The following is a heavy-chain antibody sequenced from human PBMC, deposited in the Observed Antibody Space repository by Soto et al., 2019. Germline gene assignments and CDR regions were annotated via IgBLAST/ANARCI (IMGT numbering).Heavy chain of an antibody. CDR2: INAHSGGT. CDR3: AKDGTRQLAYGLDP. Sequence: QVQLVQSGAAVKKPGASVKVACKASGFAFTGYYIHWLRQAPGQGLEWMGGINAHSGGTEYAQKFQGRVTLTRDTSIATAYLTLTSLTSDDTALYYCAKDGTRQLAYGLDPWGQGTQVTVSS. J-gene: IGHJ5*02. V-gene: IGHV1-2*02. CDR1: GFAFTGYY. D-gene: IGHD6-6*01.